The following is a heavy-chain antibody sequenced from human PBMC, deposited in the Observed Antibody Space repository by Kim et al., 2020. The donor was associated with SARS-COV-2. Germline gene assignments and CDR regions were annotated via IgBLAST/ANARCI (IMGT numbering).Heavy chain of an antibody. J-gene: IGHJ4*02. D-gene: IGHD3-22*01. Sequence: SVKVSCKASGGTFSSYAISWVRQAPGQGLEWMGGIIPIFGTANYAQKSQGRVTITADESTSSAYMELSSLRSEDTAVYYCASTDSYDSRGFYRDYWGQGTLVTVSS. CDR2: IIPIFGTA. CDR3: ASTDSYDSRGFYRDY. V-gene: IGHV1-69*13. CDR1: GGTFSSYA.